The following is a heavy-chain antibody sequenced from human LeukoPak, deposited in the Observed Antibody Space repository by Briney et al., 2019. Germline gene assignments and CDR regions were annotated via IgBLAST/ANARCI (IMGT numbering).Heavy chain of an antibody. CDR3: ARDRGGVWISFDY. CDR2: IYNSGNT. Sequence: SETLSLTCTVSGGSISSSYWSWIRQPPGRGLEWIGYIYNSGNTNYNPSLKSRVTISVDTPKNQFSLKLSSVTVADTAVYYCARDRGGVWISFDYWGQGTLVTVSS. D-gene: IGHD3-16*01. J-gene: IGHJ4*02. CDR1: GGSISSSY. V-gene: IGHV4-59*01.